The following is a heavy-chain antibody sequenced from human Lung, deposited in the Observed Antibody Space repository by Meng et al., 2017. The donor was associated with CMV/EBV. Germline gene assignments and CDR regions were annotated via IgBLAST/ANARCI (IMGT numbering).Heavy chain of an antibody. CDR2: IGTVGDT. Sequence: GESXKISCTASGFTFSTYDFRWVRQPTGKGLEWVSSIGTVGDTYSQGSVKGRFIIAREDAKNSVYLQMNGLRDGDTGLYYCARARGGTHCYYWGQGALVTVSS. J-gene: IGHJ4*02. D-gene: IGHD1-1*01. V-gene: IGHV3-13*01. CDR3: ARARGGTHCYY. CDR1: GFTFSTYD.